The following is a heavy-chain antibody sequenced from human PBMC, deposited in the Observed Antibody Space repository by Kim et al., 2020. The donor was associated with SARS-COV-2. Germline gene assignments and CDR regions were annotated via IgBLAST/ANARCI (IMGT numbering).Heavy chain of an antibody. D-gene: IGHD3-10*01. CDR3: AKEYFGRITMVRGVIWGRDDY. CDR1: GFTFSSYA. J-gene: IGHJ4*02. Sequence: GGSLRLSCAASGFTFSSYAMSWVRQAPGKGLEWVSAISGSGGSTYYADSVKGRFTISRDNSKNTLYLQMNSLRAEDTDVYYCAKEYFGRITMVRGVIWGRDDYGGQGTMVTVSS. V-gene: IGHV3-23*01. CDR2: ISGSGGST.